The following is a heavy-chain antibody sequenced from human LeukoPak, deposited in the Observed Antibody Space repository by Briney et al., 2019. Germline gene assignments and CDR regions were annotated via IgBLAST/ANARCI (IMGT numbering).Heavy chain of an antibody. CDR2: ISHDVKTT. J-gene: IGHJ4*02. CDR1: GFSFSDSV. D-gene: IGHD3-10*01. CDR3: VKEAYYGWGSSPTFYFDY. Sequence: PGKSLRLSCVGSGFSFSDSVIHWVRQAPGKGLEWVAVISHDVKTTYYADSAKGRFTISRDNSRNTVFLQMNRLRPEDTAVYYCVKEAYYGWGSSPTFYFDYWGQGTRVTVSS. V-gene: IGHV3-30*04.